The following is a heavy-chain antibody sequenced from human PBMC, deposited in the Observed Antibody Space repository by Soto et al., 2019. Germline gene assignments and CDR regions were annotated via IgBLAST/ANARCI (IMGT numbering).Heavy chain of an antibody. J-gene: IGHJ4*02. Sequence: QLQLQESGPGLVKPSETLSLTCSVSGGSISSSSYYWGWIRQPPGKGLQWIGTIYYSGSTYYNPSLKSRVPTSVDTSKIQFSLKLSSVTAADTAVYYCASSDGGSTIDYWGQGALVTVSS. CDR1: GGSISSSSYY. V-gene: IGHV4-39*01. CDR2: IYYSGST. CDR3: ASSDGGSTIDY.